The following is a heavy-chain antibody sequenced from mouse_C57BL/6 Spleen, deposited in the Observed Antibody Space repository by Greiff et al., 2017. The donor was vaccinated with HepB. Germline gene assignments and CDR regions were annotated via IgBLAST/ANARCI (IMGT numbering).Heavy chain of an antibody. V-gene: IGHV3-6*01. Sequence: DVQLQESGPGLVKPSQSLSLTCSVTGYSITSGYYWNWIRQFPGNKLEWMGYISYDGSNNYNPSLKNRISITRDTSKNQFFLKLNSVTTEDTATYYCASYYAHFDVWGTGTTVTVSS. CDR1: GYSITSGYY. CDR3: ASYYAHFDV. J-gene: IGHJ1*03. D-gene: IGHD1-1*01. CDR2: ISYDGSN.